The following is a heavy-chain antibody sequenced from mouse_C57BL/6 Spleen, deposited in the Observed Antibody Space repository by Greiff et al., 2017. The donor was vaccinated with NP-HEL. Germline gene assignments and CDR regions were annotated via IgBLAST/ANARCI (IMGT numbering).Heavy chain of an antibody. V-gene: IGHV1-50*01. CDR2: IDPSDSYT. J-gene: IGHJ3*01. CDR3: ARGDYYGNAWFAY. Sequence: QVQLQQPGAELVKPGASVKLSCKASGYTFTSYWMQWVKQRPGQGLEWIGEIDPSDSYTNYNQKFKGKATLTVDTSSSTAYMQLSSLTSEDSAVYYCARGDYYGNAWFAYWGQGTLDTVSA. D-gene: IGHD2-1*01. CDR1: GYTFTSYW.